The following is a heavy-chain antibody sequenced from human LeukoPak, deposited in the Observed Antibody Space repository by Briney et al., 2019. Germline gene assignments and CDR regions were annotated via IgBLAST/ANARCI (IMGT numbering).Heavy chain of an antibody. CDR1: GGSISSSSYY. J-gene: IGHJ4*02. V-gene: IGHV4-39*01. CDR3: ATYYCGGDCYLGYFDY. Sequence: SETLSLTCTVSGGSISSSSYYWGWIRQPPGKGLEWIGNSYYSGSTYYNPSLKSRVTISVDTSKKQFSLKLSSVTAADTAVYYCATYYCGGDCYLGYFDYWGQGTLVTVSS. D-gene: IGHD2-21*02. CDR2: SYYSGST.